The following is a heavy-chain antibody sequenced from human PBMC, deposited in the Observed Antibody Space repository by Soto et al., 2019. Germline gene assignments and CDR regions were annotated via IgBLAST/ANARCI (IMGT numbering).Heavy chain of an antibody. V-gene: IGHV3-48*01. J-gene: IGHJ4*02. Sequence: PGGSLRLSCVASGFTFSGHTMNWVRQAPGKGLEWVSSITSISSTIYYADSVKGRFTISRDNAKNSLYLQMNTLRAEDTALYYCARGRPYYFDYWGPGTLVTVSS. CDR1: GFTFSGHT. CDR3: ARGRPYYFDY. CDR2: ITSISSTI.